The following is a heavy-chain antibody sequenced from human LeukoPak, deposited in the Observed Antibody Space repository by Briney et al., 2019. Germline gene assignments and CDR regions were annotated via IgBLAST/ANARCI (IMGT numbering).Heavy chain of an antibody. J-gene: IGHJ4*02. D-gene: IGHD3-16*02. Sequence: GGSLRLSCAASGFTFSSYAMSWVRQAPGKGLEWVSAISGSGGSTYYADSVKGRFTISRDNSKNTLYLQMNSLRNEDTAVYYCGKALRLGELSFSYWGQGTLVTVSS. V-gene: IGHV3-23*01. CDR3: GKALRLGELSFSY. CDR1: GFTFSSYA. CDR2: ISGSGGST.